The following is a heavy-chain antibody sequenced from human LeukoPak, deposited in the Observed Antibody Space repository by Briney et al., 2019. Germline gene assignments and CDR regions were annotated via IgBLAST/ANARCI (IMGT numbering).Heavy chain of an antibody. V-gene: IGHV3-23*01. CDR1: GFSISNSA. CDR2: IVASSGST. CDR3: AKGAYDYIEMGYFDY. Sequence: GGSLRLSCAASGFSISNSAMSWVRQAPGKGLEWVSLIVASSGSTFYADSVKDRFTISRDSSKNTLYLQMNSLRAEDMAVYYCAKGAYDYIEMGYFDYWGQGTLVTVSS. D-gene: IGHD5-12*01. J-gene: IGHJ4*02.